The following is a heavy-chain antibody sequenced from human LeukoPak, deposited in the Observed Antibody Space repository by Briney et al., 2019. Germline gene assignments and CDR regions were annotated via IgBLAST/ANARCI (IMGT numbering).Heavy chain of an antibody. V-gene: IGHV4-34*01. CDR3: ATNVGATTSDCFDP. Sequence: SETLSLTCAVYGGSFSGYYWSWIRQPPGKGLEWIGEINHSGSTNYNPSLKSRVTISVDTSKNQFSLKLSSVTAADTAGYYCATNVGATTSDCFDPSGQGTLVTVSS. J-gene: IGHJ5*02. CDR2: INHSGST. CDR1: GGSFSGYY. D-gene: IGHD1-26*01.